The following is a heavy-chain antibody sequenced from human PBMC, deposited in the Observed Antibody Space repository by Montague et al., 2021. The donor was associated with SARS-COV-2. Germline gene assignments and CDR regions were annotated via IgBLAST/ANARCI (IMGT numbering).Heavy chain of an antibody. D-gene: IGHD1-1*01. CDR3: ARAQNTCFIANCVNYFDF. CDR1: AGSISSHY. J-gene: IGHJ4*02. V-gene: IGHV4-59*11. CDR2: INYTGST. Sequence: SETLSLTCTVSAGSISSHYWSWIRQPPGKGLEWIGYINYTGSTKYNPSLKSRVTMSLDRPTNRFSLRLNSVTAADTAMYYCARAQNTCFIANCVNYFDFWGLGAQVTVSS.